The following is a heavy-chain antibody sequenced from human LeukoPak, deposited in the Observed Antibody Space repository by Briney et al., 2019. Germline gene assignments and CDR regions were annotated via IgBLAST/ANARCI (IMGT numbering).Heavy chain of an antibody. D-gene: IGHD3-22*01. Sequence: PGGSLRLSCAASGFTFDDYAMHWVRQAPGKGLEWVSLITWDGATSDYADSVKGRFTISRDNSKNSLYLQMDSLKTADTAFYYCSKDRDSTGYFHYFDSWGRGTLVTVSS. CDR1: GFTFDDYA. CDR2: ITWDGATS. V-gene: IGHV3-43D*03. CDR3: SKDRDSTGYFHYFDS. J-gene: IGHJ4*02.